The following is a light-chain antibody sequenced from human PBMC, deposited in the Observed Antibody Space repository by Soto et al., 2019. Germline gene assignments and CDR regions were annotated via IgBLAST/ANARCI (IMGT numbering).Light chain of an antibody. CDR1: QRITTY. CDR2: TAS. V-gene: IGKV1-39*01. J-gene: IGKJ2*01. CDR3: QQSYSTPYT. Sequence: IQMTQSPSSLSASVGDRVTITCRASQRITTYLNWYQQKPGKAPKLLISTASTLQRGVPSRFSGSGSGTDFTLTITTLHPEDFATYFCQQSYSTPYTFGQGTKLEIK.